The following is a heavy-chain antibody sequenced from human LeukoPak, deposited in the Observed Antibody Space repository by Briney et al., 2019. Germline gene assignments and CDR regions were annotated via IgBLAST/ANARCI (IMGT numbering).Heavy chain of an antibody. J-gene: IGHJ3*02. CDR1: GYTFTSYY. D-gene: IGHD3-22*01. V-gene: IGHV1-46*01. CDR2: INPSGGST. Sequence: ASVKVSCKASGYTFTSYYMHWVRQAPGQGLEWMGVINPSGGSTSYAQKFQGRVTMTTDKSTSTAYMELRSLRSDDTAVDYCAREVYYYDSSGYPDAFDIWGQETMVTVSS. CDR3: AREVYYYDSSGYPDAFDI.